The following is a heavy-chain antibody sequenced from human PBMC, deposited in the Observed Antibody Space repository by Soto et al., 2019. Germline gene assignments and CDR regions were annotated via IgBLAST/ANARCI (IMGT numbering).Heavy chain of an antibody. CDR3: VRDNSATFPATPGDEKADWRGWWFDP. CDR2: VYYSGTT. D-gene: IGHD2-15*01. Sequence: SETLSLTCTVSGGSISSSIYCWGWIRQPPGKGLEWIGSVYYSGTTYYNPSLKSRLTISVDTSKNQFSLKLSSVTAADTAIYYCVRDNSATFPATPGDEKADWRGWWFDPWGQGTLVTVSS. V-gene: IGHV4-39*02. CDR1: GGSISSSIYC. J-gene: IGHJ5*02.